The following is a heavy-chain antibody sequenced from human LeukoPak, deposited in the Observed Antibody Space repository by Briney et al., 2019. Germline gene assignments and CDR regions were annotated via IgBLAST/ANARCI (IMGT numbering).Heavy chain of an antibody. Sequence: SQTLSLTCTVSGGSISSGGYYWSWIRQHPGKGLEWIGYIYYSGSTYYNPSLKSRVAISVDTSKNQFSLKLSSVTAADTAVYYCARGRINLFDYWGQGTLVTVSS. CDR2: IYYSGST. J-gene: IGHJ4*02. CDR1: GGSISSGGYY. CDR3: ARGRINLFDY. D-gene: IGHD3-10*01. V-gene: IGHV4-31*03.